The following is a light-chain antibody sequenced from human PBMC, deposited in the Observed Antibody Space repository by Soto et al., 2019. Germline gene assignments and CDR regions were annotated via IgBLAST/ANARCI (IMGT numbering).Light chain of an antibody. CDR2: GAS. Sequence: EIVLTQSPGTLSLSPGERATLSCRASQSVSSNYLAWYQQIPGQAPRLLIYGASSRATGIPDRFSGSGSGTDFTLTISRLEPEDFAVYYCQYYGGEQYSTFGQGTRLEIK. V-gene: IGKV3-20*01. CDR1: QSVSSNY. J-gene: IGKJ2*01. CDR3: QYYGGEQYST.